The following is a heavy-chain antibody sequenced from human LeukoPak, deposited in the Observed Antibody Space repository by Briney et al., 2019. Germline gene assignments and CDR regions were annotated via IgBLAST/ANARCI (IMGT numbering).Heavy chain of an antibody. Sequence: PGGSLRLSCAASGFTVSSNYMSWVRQAPGKGLEWVSVIYSGGSTYYADSVKGRFTISRDNSKNTLYLQMNSLRAEDTVVDYCARDHYYDSSGYYRFDYWGQGTLVTVSS. V-gene: IGHV3-53*01. CDR3: ARDHYYDSSGYYRFDY. J-gene: IGHJ4*02. D-gene: IGHD3-22*01. CDR2: IYSGGST. CDR1: GFTVSSNY.